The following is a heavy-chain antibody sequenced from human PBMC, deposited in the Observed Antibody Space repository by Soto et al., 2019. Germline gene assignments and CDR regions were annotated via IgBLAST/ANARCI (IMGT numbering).Heavy chain of an antibody. CDR2: ITGSGRDT. D-gene: IGHD5-12*01. Sequence: PGGSLRLSCAASGFTFRNNVLSWVRQAPGKGLDWVSGITGSGRDTYYADSVKGRFTISRDNSKNMVFLQMNSLRAEDTALDYCAKSGLGTSPSANDSWGPGTRVTVSS. CDR1: GFTFRNNV. J-gene: IGHJ4*02. V-gene: IGHV3-23*01. CDR3: AKSGLGTSPSANDS.